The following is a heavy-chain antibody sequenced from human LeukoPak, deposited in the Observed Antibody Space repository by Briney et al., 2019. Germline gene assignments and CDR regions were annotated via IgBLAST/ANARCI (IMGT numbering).Heavy chain of an antibody. J-gene: IGHJ4*02. V-gene: IGHV1-69*13. CDR3: ARADSSGYRYY. D-gene: IGHD3-22*01. CDR1: GGTFSSYA. CDR2: IIPIFGTA. Sequence: EASVKVSRKASGGTFSSYAISWVRQAPGQGLEWRGGIIPIFGTANYAQKVQGRVTITAEDSTTPAYMELSSLRSEDTAVYYCARADSSGYRYYWGQGTLVTVSS.